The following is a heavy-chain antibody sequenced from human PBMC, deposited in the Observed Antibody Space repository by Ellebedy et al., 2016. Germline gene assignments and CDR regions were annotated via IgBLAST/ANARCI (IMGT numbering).Heavy chain of an antibody. CDR3: ANVGGSGTYYNGY. CDR1: GFTLNNYA. Sequence: GESLKTSCAASGFTLNNYAMTWIRQAPGKGPEWVSVVVGSGERTFYADSVKGRFTISRDNSKHRMYLQMSRLKVEDTATYYCANVGGSGTYYNGYWGQGTLVTVSS. V-gene: IGHV3-23*01. D-gene: IGHD3-10*01. J-gene: IGHJ4*02. CDR2: VVGSGERT.